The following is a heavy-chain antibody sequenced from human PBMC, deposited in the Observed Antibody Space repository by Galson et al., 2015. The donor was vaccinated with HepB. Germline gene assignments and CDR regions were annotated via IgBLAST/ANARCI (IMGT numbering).Heavy chain of an antibody. Sequence: SLRLSCAASGFTFSKYYMTWVRQAPGKGLEWVSAISGTGSNTYCADSVKGRFTISRDNSKNTLFLQMDSLRVEDTAIYYCAKYPPDAFDIWGQRTMVTVSS. CDR1: GFTFSKYY. CDR2: ISGTGSNT. V-gene: IGHV3-23*01. J-gene: IGHJ3*02. CDR3: AKYPPDAFDI.